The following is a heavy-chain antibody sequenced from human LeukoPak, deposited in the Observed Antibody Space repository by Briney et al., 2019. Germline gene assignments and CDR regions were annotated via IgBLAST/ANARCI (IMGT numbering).Heavy chain of an antibody. D-gene: IGHD3-10*01. V-gene: IGHV3-15*01. J-gene: IGHJ4*02. CDR2: IKSKTYGGTT. CDR3: TTESLWFGEEGRFDN. CDR1: GFTFNTAW. Sequence: GGSLRLSCAASGFTFNTAWMSWVRQAPGKGLEWVGHIKSKTYGGTTDYAAPVKGRFTISRDDSKNTLYLQMNSLKTEDTAVYYCTTESLWFGEEGRFDNWGQGTLVTVSS.